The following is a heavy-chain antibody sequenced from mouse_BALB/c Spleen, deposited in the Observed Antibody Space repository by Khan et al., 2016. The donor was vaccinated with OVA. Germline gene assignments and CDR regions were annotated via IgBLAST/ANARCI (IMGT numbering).Heavy chain of an antibody. CDR1: GLNIKDTY. CDR3: ARMSRK. J-gene: IGHJ2*01. Sequence: VQLQQSGAELVKSWATVKLSCTASGLNIKDTYMHWLKQWPEQGLEWIGRIDPPNGNTKYYPKFHGMATITADSSSNPAYLLPSSLTSEDTAGNDSARMSRKWGQGTNLTVSS. V-gene: IGHV14-3*02. CDR2: IDPPNGNT.